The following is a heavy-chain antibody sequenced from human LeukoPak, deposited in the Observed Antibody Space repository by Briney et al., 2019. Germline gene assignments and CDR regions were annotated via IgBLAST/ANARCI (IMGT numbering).Heavy chain of an antibody. CDR2: ISDSGNT. V-gene: IGHV3-23*01. Sequence: GGSLRLSCAASGFTLSSYAMSWVRQAPGKGLEWVSAISDSGNTYHADSVKGRFTISRDNSKNTLYLQMNSLRAEDTAVYYCARILDSAWWELGYWGQGTLVTVSS. D-gene: IGHD2-15*01. CDR3: ARILDSAWWELGY. CDR1: GFTLSSYA. J-gene: IGHJ4*02.